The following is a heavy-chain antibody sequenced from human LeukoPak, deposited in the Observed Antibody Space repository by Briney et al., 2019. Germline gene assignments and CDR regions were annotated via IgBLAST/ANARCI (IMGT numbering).Heavy chain of an antibody. CDR2: INHSGST. J-gene: IGHJ4*02. Sequence: KPSETLSLTCAVYGGSFSGYYWSWIRQPPGKGLEWIGEINHSGSTNYNPSLKSRVTISVDTSKNQFSLKLSSVTAADTAVYYCARGRYYYGSGSYYTLFDYWGQGTLVTVSS. CDR3: ARGRYYYGSGSYYTLFDY. V-gene: IGHV4-34*01. D-gene: IGHD3-10*01. CDR1: GGSFSGYY.